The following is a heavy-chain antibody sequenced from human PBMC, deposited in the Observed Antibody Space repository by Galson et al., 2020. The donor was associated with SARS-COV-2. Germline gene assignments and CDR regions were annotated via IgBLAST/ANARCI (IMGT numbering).Heavy chain of an antibody. J-gene: IGHJ3*02. CDR2: INHSGST. Sequence: SETLSLTCAVYGGSFSGFYWSWIRQPPGKGLEWIGEINHSGSTNYNPSLKSRVTISVDTSKKQFSLKLSSVTAADTAVDYCARARVITIFGVIITRDAFDIWGQGAMVTVSS. D-gene: IGHD3-3*01. CDR1: GGSFSGFY. CDR3: ARARVITIFGVIITRDAFDI. V-gene: IGHV4-34*01.